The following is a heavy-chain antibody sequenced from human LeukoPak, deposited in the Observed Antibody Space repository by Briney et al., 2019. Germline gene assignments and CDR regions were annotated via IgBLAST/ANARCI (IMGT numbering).Heavy chain of an antibody. CDR3: ARNLRSGDSSYYFDY. Sequence: PWGSLRLSCAASEFTVSNNYMSWVRQAPGKGLEWVSGFYGGDSTYFADSVKGRFTISRDNSKNTLYLQMNSLRAEDTAVYYCARNLRSGDSSYYFDYWGQGTLVTVSP. CDR2: FYGGDST. V-gene: IGHV3-53*01. CDR1: EFTVSNNY. D-gene: IGHD2-15*01. J-gene: IGHJ4*02.